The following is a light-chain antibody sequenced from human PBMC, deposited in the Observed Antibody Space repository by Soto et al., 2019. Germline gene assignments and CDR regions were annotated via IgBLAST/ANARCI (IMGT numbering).Light chain of an antibody. CDR3: AAWDDSLKGYV. CDR1: SSNFGSNT. CDR2: SNN. Sequence: QSVLTQPPSASGTPGQRVTISCSGSSSNFGSNTVNWYQQLPGTAPKLLIYSNNQRPSGVPDRCSGSKSGTSASLAISGLQSEDEADYYCAAWDDSLKGYVVGTGTKLIVL. J-gene: IGLJ1*01. V-gene: IGLV1-44*01.